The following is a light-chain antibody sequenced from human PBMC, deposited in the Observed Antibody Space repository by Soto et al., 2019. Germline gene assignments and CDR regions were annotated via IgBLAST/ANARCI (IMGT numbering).Light chain of an antibody. J-gene: IGKJ4*01. CDR1: QSLVHSNGNTY. Sequence: DVVMTQSPLSLPVTLRQPASISCRSNQSLVHSNGNTYLNWFQQRPGQSPRRLIYQVSIRDSGVPDRFSGSGSGTDFTLKISWAEAEDVGVYYFCMQGTHWPRSFGGGTKVETK. CDR3: MQGTHWPRS. V-gene: IGKV2-30*02. CDR2: QVS.